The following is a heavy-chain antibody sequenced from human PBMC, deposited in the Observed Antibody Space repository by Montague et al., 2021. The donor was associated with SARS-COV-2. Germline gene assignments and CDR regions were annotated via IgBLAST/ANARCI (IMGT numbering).Heavy chain of an antibody. V-gene: IGHV3-66*01. J-gene: IGHJ5*02. Sequence: SLRLSCAASGFSVSTNYVNWVRQVPGKGLEWVSVLYNGENTYYADSVKGRFSIARDNSKNTLYLQMKSLRAEDTAVYYCTRSIGGFDPWGQGTLVFVSS. D-gene: IGHD3-16*01. CDR1: GFSVSTNY. CDR3: TRSIGGFDP. CDR2: LYNGENT.